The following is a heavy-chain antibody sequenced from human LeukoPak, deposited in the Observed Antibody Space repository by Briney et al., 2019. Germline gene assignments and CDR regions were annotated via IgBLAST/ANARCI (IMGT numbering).Heavy chain of an antibody. V-gene: IGHV4-30-2*01. CDR2: IHDTGST. CDR3: ARGGLPHLYDSSGYATQNNWFDP. D-gene: IGHD3-22*01. CDR1: GGSISSGNYY. J-gene: IGHJ5*02. Sequence: SETLSLTCTVSGGSISSGNYYWSWIRQPPGKGLEWIGYIHDTGSTYYNPSLKSRVTISVDKSKNQFSLKLSSVTAADTAVYYCARGGLPHLYDSSGYATQNNWFDPWGQGTLVTVSS.